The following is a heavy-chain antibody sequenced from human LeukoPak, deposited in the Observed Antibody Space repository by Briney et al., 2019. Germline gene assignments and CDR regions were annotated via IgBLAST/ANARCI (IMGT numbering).Heavy chain of an antibody. V-gene: IGHV4-34*01. CDR2: ISERGST. J-gene: IGHJ5*02. CDR1: GGSFSDYD. CDR3: ARTVYSNNWAPASWFHP. D-gene: IGHD4-11*01. Sequence: SETLSLTCAVHGGSFSDYDWTWIRQSPGKGLEWIGEISERGSTNYNPSLGGRITISLDTSKNQFSLHVRSVVAADTAVYYCARTVYSNNWAPASWFHPWGQGTLVTVSS.